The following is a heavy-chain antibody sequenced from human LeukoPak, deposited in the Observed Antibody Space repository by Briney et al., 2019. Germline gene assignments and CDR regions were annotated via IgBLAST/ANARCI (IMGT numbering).Heavy chain of an antibody. D-gene: IGHD1-26*01. J-gene: IGHJ4*02. CDR1: GGTFSSYA. CDR3: ARSYYDEYYFDY. V-gene: IGHV1-69*01. CDR2: IIPIFGTA. Sequence: GSSVKVSCKASGGTFSSYAISWVRQAPGQGLEWMGGIIPIFGTANYAQKFQGRVTITADESTSTAYMELSSLRSEDTAVYYCARSYYDEYYFDYWGQGTLVTVSS.